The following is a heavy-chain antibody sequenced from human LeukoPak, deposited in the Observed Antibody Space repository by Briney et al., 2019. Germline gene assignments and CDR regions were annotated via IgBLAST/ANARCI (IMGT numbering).Heavy chain of an antibody. D-gene: IGHD3-22*01. CDR3: AKSPYDSSGPFDY. CDR1: GFTFSSYG. V-gene: IGHV3-30*02. Sequence: GGSLRLSCAASGFTFSSYGMHWVRQAPGKGLEWVAFIRYDGSNKYYADSVKGRFTISRDNSKNTLYLQMNSLRAEDTAVYYCAKSPYDSSGPFDYWGQGTLVTVSS. CDR2: IRYDGSNK. J-gene: IGHJ4*02.